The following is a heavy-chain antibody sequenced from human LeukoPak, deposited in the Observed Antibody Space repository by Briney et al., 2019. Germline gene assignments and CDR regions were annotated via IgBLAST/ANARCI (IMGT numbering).Heavy chain of an antibody. D-gene: IGHD5-12*01. CDR1: GGSISSYY. J-gene: IGHJ5*02. V-gene: IGHV4-59*06. CDR2: IYYSGST. CDR3: ARNVKTKWLPNWFDP. Sequence: PSETLSLTCTVSGGSISSYYWSWIRQPPGKGLEWIGYIYYSGSTYYNPSLKSRVTISVDTSKNQFSLKLSSVTAADTAVYYCARNVKTKWLPNWFDPWGQGTLVTVSS.